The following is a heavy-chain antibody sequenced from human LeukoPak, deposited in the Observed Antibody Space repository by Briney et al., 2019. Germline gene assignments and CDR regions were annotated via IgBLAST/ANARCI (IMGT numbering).Heavy chain of an antibody. CDR2: IIPIFRAA. J-gene: IGHJ4*02. Sequence: VASVKVSCKGSGGTFSTYAFSWVRQAPGQGLEWMGGIIPIFRAANYAQNFQGRVTLTADESTGTAYYCARGPGYLGLQSYFDYWGQGTLVTVSS. D-gene: IGHD5-18*01. CDR3: Y. CDR1: GGTFSTYA. V-gene: IGHV1-69*01.